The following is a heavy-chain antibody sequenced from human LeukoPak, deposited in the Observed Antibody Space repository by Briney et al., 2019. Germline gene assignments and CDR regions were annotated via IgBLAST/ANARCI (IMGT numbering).Heavy chain of an antibody. Sequence: GGSLRLSCAASGFTVSSNYMSWVRQAPGKGLEWVSIISSGSSVIFSADALKGRFTISRDDAKNLLYLDMNSLRAEDTAVYYCARGHTAVTRHFDFWGQGTLVTVSS. V-gene: IGHV3-21*01. CDR1: GFTVSSNY. CDR2: ISSGSSVI. D-gene: IGHD4-17*01. J-gene: IGHJ4*02. CDR3: ARGHTAVTRHFDF.